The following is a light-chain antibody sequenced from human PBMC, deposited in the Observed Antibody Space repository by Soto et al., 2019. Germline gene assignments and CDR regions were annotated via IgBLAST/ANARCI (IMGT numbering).Light chain of an antibody. J-gene: IGKJ4*01. CDR3: QQINSYPLT. Sequence: DIQLTQSPSFLSASVGDRVTITCRASQGISSYLAWYQQKPGKAPRLLIYAASTLQSGVPSRFSGSGSGTEFTLTISSLQPEDFATYYCQQINSYPLTFGGATKV. CDR1: QGISSY. V-gene: IGKV1-9*01. CDR2: AAS.